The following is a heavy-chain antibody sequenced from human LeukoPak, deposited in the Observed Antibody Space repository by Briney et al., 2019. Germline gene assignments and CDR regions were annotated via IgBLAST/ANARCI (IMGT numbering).Heavy chain of an antibody. D-gene: IGHD3-10*01. CDR2: IYYSGST. CDR1: GGSISSYY. CDR3: ARLGDYYGSGGYFDY. J-gene: IGHJ4*02. Sequence: SETLSLTCTVSGGSISSYYWSWIRQPPGKGLEWIGYIYYSGSTNYNPSLKSRVTISVDTSKNQFSLKLSSVTAADTAVYYCARLGDYYGSGGYFDYWGQGTLVTVSS. V-gene: IGHV4-59*08.